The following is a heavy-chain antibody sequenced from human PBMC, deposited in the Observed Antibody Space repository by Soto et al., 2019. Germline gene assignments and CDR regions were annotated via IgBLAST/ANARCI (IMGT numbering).Heavy chain of an antibody. CDR3: ARDRRLHCSGGSCSTVGY. J-gene: IGHJ4*02. CDR1: GFTFSSYG. V-gene: IGHV3-33*01. D-gene: IGHD2-15*01. CDR2: IWYDGSNK. Sequence: QVQLVESGGGVVQPGRSLRLSCAASGFTFSSYGMHWVRQAPGKGLEWVAVIWYDGSNKYYADYVKGRFTISRDNSKNTLYLQKNSLRAEDTAVYYCARDRRLHCSGGSCSTVGYWGQGTLVTVSS.